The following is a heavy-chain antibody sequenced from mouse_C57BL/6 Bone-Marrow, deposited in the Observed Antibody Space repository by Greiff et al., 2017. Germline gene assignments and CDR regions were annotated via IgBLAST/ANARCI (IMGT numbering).Heavy chain of an antibody. J-gene: IGHJ2*01. V-gene: IGHV5-6*01. Sequence: EVKLMESGGDLVKPGGSLKLSCAASGFTFSSYGMSWVRQTPDKRLEWVATISSGGSYTYYPDSVKGRFTISRDNAKNTLYLQMSSLKSEDTAMYYCARQFYDYSYYFDYWGQGTTLTVSS. CDR1: GFTFSSYG. CDR2: ISSGGSYT. CDR3: ARQFYDYSYYFDY. D-gene: IGHD2-4*01.